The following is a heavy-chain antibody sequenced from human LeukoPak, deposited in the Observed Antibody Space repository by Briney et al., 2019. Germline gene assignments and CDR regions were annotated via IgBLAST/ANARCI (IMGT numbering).Heavy chain of an antibody. CDR1: GFTFDDYW. D-gene: IGHD5-12*01. Sequence: GGSLRLSCGASGFTFDDYWMSWVRQAPGQGLEWVANINQDGSEKYYLDSAKGRFTISRDNARNSLYLQVNSLRAEDTAVYYCARSRAGPLGKRGYGGWFDPWGQGTLVTVSS. CDR3: ARSRAGPLGKRGYGGWFDP. CDR2: INQDGSEK. J-gene: IGHJ5*02. V-gene: IGHV3-7*01.